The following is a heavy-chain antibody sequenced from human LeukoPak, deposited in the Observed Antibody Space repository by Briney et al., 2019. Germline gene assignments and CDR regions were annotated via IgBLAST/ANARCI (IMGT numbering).Heavy chain of an antibody. V-gene: IGHV3-64D*06. Sequence: GGSLRLSCSASGFTFSSYAMHWVRQAPGKGLEYVSAISSNGGSTYYADSVKGRFTISRDNSKNTLYLQMSSLRAEDTAVYYCVKDRGVLLWFGEPDYWGQGTLATVSS. D-gene: IGHD3-10*01. CDR3: VKDRGVLLWFGEPDY. CDR1: GFTFSSYA. CDR2: ISSNGGST. J-gene: IGHJ4*02.